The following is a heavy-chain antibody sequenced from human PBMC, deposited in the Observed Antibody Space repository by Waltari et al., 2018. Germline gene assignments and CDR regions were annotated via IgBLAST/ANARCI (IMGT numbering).Heavy chain of an antibody. Sequence: QVQLQQWGAGLLKPSETLSLTCAVYGGSFSGYYWSWIRQPPGKGLEWIGEINHSGSTNYNPSLKSRVTMSVDTSKNQFSLKLSSVTAADTAVYYCARDLAVAGGDYWGQGTLVTVSS. CDR1: GGSFSGYY. CDR2: INHSGST. CDR3: ARDLAVAGGDY. J-gene: IGHJ4*02. V-gene: IGHV4-34*01. D-gene: IGHD6-19*01.